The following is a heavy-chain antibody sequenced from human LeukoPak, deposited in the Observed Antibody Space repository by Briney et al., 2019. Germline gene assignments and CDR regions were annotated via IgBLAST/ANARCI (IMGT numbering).Heavy chain of an antibody. Sequence: PGGSLRLSCAASGFTFSSYGMHWVRQAPGKGLEWVAFIRYDGSNKYYADSVKGRFTISRDNSKNTLYLQMNSLRAEDTAVYYCARDMVRGVIIALDYWGQGTLVTVSS. CDR1: GFTFSSYG. CDR3: ARDMVRGVIIALDY. V-gene: IGHV3-30*02. D-gene: IGHD3-10*01. CDR2: IRYDGSNK. J-gene: IGHJ4*02.